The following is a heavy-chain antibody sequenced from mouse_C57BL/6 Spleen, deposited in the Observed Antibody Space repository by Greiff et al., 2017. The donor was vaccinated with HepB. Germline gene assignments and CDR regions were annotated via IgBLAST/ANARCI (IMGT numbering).Heavy chain of an antibody. J-gene: IGHJ2*01. CDR1: GFTFSNYW. Sequence: EVKVEESGGGLVQPGGSMKLSCVASGFTFSNYWMNWVRQSPEKGLEWVAQIRLKSDNYATHYAESVKGRFTISRDDSKSSVYLQMNNLRAEDTGIYYCTGEHYYGSSYFDYWGQGTTLTVSS. V-gene: IGHV6-3*01. D-gene: IGHD1-1*01. CDR2: IRLKSDNYAT. CDR3: TGEHYYGSSYFDY.